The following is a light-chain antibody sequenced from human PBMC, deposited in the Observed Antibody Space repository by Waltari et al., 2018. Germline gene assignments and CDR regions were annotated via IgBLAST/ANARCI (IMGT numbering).Light chain of an antibody. V-gene: IGKV3-11*01. CDR2: DAS. J-gene: IGKJ1*01. CDR3: QQRSNWPWT. Sequence: EIVLTQSPATLSLSPGDRATLSGRASQSVSSYLAWYQQKPGQAPRLLIYDASNRATGIPARFSGSGSGTDFTLTISSLEPEDFAVYYCQQRSNWPWTFGQGTKVEIK. CDR1: QSVSSY.